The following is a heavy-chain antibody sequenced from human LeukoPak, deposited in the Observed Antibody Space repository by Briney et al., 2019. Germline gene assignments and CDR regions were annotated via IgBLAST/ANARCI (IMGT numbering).Heavy chain of an antibody. CDR1: GFAFSSCA. D-gene: IGHD1-26*01. CDR2: ISGSAGST. J-gene: IGHJ4*02. CDR3: AKDFYSGSYFEPLDY. V-gene: IGHV3-23*01. Sequence: GGSLRLSCAASGFAFSSCAMSWVRQAPGKGLEWVSGISGSAGSTNYADSVKGRFTISRDNSKNTLYLQMNSLRAEDTAVYYCAKDFYSGSYFEPLDYWGQGTLVTVSS.